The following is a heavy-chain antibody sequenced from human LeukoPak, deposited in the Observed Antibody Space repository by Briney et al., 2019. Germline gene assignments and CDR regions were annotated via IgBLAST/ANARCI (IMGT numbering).Heavy chain of an antibody. Sequence: ASVKVSCKASGDTFSSYAISWVRQAPGQGLEWMGRIIPILGIANYAQKFQGRVTITADKSTSTAYMELRSLRSDDTAVYYCASSSYSCSWYPGAFDIWGQGTMVTVSS. CDR3: ASSSYSCSWYPGAFDI. V-gene: IGHV1-69*04. D-gene: IGHD6-13*01. CDR2: IIPILGIA. CDR1: GDTFSSYA. J-gene: IGHJ3*02.